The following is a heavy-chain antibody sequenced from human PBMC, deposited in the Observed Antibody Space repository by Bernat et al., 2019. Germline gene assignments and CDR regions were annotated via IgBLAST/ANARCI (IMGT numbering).Heavy chain of an antibody. CDR1: GFTFSSYW. V-gene: IGHV3-7*01. Sequence: EVQLVESGGGLVQPGGSLRLSCAASGFTFSSYWMSWVRQAPGKGLEWVANIKQDGNEKYYVDSVKGRFTISRDNAKNSLYLQMNSLRAEDTAVYYCARDHWDWNDGPLYYFDYWGQGTLVTVSS. D-gene: IGHD1-1*01. CDR3: ARDHWDWNDGPLYYFDY. J-gene: IGHJ4*02. CDR2: IKQDGNEK.